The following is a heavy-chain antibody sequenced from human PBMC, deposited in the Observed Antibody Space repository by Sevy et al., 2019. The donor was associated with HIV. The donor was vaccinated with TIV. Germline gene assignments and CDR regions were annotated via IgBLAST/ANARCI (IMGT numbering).Heavy chain of an antibody. CDR1: GFTFSDYY. D-gene: IGHD3-10*01. J-gene: IGHJ5*02. CDR2: ISSSGSTI. V-gene: IGHV3-11*01. CDR3: ARDGAAPGVLSPIGRYENNWFDP. Sequence: GGSLRLSCAASGFTFSDYYMSWIRQAPGKGLEWVSYISSSGSTIYYGDSVKGRFTISRDNAKNSLYLQMNSLRAEDTAVYYCARDGAAPGVLSPIGRYENNWFDPWGQGTLVTVSS.